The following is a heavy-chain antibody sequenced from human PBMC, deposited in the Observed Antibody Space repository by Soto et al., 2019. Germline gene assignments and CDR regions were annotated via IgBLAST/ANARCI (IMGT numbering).Heavy chain of an antibody. D-gene: IGHD3-3*01. V-gene: IGHV3-21*01. CDR1: GFPFDSYS. CDR3: AREANTIYAPHGLDV. J-gene: IGHJ6*02. Sequence: PGVTLRLSCAVSGFPFDSYSMSWVRQAPGQGLEWLASLSSGSFYIFHADAIRGRFTISGDDAKNLLFLQINSLTIEDTATYYCAREANTIYAPHGLDVWGQGTAVTVSS. CDR2: LSSGSFYI.